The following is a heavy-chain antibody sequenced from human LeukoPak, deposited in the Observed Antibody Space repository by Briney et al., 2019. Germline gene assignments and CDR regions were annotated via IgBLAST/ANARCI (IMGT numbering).Heavy chain of an antibody. CDR1: GYTFTDYY. Sequence: ASVKVSCKGSGYTFTDYYIHWVRQAPGQGLEWMGWINPKSGGTNYAQKFQGRVTMTRDTSISTAYMELSRLRSDDTAVYCCARGTYYYDSSGYYVPFDYWGQGTLVTVSS. J-gene: IGHJ4*02. CDR2: INPKSGGT. CDR3: ARGTYYYDSSGYYVPFDY. D-gene: IGHD3-22*01. V-gene: IGHV1-2*02.